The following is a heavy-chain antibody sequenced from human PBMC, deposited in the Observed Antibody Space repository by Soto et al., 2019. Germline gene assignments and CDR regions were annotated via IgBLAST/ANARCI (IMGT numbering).Heavy chain of an antibody. V-gene: IGHV1-3*01. CDR2: INAGNGNT. Sequence: ASVKVSCKASGYTFTSYAMHWVRQALGQRLEWMGWINAGNGNTKYSQKFQGRVTITRDTSASTAYMELSSLRSEDTAVYYCARGGDCGGDCYYNWFDPWGQGTLVTVSS. J-gene: IGHJ5*02. D-gene: IGHD2-21*02. CDR3: ARGGDCGGDCYYNWFDP. CDR1: GYTFTSYA.